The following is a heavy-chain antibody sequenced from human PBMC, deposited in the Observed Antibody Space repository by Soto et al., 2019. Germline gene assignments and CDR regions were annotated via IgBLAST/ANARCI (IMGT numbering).Heavy chain of an antibody. V-gene: IGHV3-30*03. CDR1: GFTVSNNG. Sequence: QVQLVESGGGVVQPGRSLRLSCTGSGFTVSNNGMHWVRQAPGKGLEWVAFMSYDGSEKFYGDSVKGRFTISRDNSERTLYLHMSSLRGDDTAVYYCAIVRVKDSSLDYWGQGTLVTVSS. CDR3: AIVRVKDSSLDY. CDR2: MSYDGSEK. D-gene: IGHD3-10*02. J-gene: IGHJ4*02.